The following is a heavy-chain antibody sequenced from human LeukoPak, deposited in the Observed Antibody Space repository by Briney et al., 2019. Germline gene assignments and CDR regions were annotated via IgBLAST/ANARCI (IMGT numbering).Heavy chain of an antibody. J-gene: IGHJ4*02. CDR1: GGSFSGYY. CDR2: INHSGST. D-gene: IGHD2-21*02. CDR3: ARGREVVTADY. Sequence: TSETLSLTCAVYGGSFSGYYWSWIRQPPGEGLEWIGEINHSGSTNYNPSLKSRVTISVHTSKNQFSLKLSSVTAADTAVYYCARGREVVTADYWGQGTLVTVSS. V-gene: IGHV4-34*01.